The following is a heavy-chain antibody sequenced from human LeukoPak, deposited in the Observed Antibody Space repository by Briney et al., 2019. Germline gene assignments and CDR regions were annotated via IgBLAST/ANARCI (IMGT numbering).Heavy chain of an antibody. Sequence: PGGSLRLSCAASGFTFNSYAMHWVRQAPGKGLEWVAVISYDGSNKYYADSVKGRFTISRDNSKNTLYMQMNSLRAEDTAMYYCARAPTYDSSGYPDYWGQGTLVTVSS. CDR2: ISYDGSNK. J-gene: IGHJ4*02. CDR3: ARAPTYDSSGYPDY. D-gene: IGHD3-22*01. V-gene: IGHV3-30-3*01. CDR1: GFTFNSYA.